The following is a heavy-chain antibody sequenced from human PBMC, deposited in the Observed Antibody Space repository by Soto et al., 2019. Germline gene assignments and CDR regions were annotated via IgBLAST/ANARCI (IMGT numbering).Heavy chain of an antibody. V-gene: IGHV3-33*01. CDR1: GFTFSTCG. CDR2: IWYDGSHK. Sequence: QVQLVEPGGGVVQPGRSLRLSCAASGFTFSTCGMHWVRQAPGTGLEWVAVIWYDGSHKDYADSVKGRFTISRDNSKNTLYLQMNSLRVEDTAVYYCARAVGPFDYWGQGTLVAVSS. J-gene: IGHJ4*02. CDR3: ARAVGPFDY. D-gene: IGHD1-26*01.